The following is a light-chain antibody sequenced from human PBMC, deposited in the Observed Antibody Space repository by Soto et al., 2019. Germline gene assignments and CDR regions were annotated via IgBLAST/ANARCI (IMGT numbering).Light chain of an antibody. J-gene: IGKJ5*01. V-gene: IGKV1-8*01. CDR1: QGISSY. CDR2: AAS. CDR3: HQYSSYPPIT. Sequence: AIRMTQSPSSFSASTGDRVTITGGAGQGISSYLAWYQQNPGRDHKLLIYAASTLQSGVPSRFSGSGSGTDCTLSISCLEYEDFATYYCHQYSSYPPITSRQGTRLEIK.